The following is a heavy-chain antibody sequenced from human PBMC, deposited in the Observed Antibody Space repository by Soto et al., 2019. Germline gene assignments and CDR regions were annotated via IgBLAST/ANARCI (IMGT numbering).Heavy chain of an antibody. CDR1: GYTFTSYD. V-gene: IGHV1-8*01. CDR2: MNPNSGNT. D-gene: IGHD6-13*01. J-gene: IGHJ2*01. CDR3: ARGFSYSSSWAFNPRPRYFDL. Sequence: ASVKVSCKASGYTFTSYDINWVRQATGQGLEWMGWMNPNSGNTGYAQKFQGRVTMTRNTSISTAYMELSSLRSEDTAVYYCARGFSYSSSWAFNPRPRYFDLWGRGTPVTVSS.